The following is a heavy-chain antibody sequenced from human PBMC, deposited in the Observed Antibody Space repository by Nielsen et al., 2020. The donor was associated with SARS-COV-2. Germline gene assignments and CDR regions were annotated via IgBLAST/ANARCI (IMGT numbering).Heavy chain of an antibody. D-gene: IGHD3-10*01. Sequence: SLKISCAASGFTFDDYAMHWVRQAPGKGLEWVSGISWNSGSIGYADSVKGRFTISRDNAKNSLYLQMNSLRAEDTALYYCAKDIGVRGVTPPDYWGQGTLVTVSS. J-gene: IGHJ4*02. CDR3: AKDIGVRGVTPPDY. CDR2: ISWNSGSI. V-gene: IGHV3-9*01. CDR1: GFTFDDYA.